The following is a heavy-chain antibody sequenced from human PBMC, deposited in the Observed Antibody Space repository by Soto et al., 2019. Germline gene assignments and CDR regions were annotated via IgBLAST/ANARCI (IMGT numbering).Heavy chain of an antibody. Sequence: WASVKVSCKASGYTFTSYGISWVRQAPGQGLEWMGWISAYNGNTNYAQKLHGRVTMTTDTSTSRAYMELRSLRSDDTAVYYCAGDSRVCTNGVCYSFHYYYGMDVWG. J-gene: IGHJ6*02. CDR1: GYTFTSYG. D-gene: IGHD2-8*01. V-gene: IGHV1-18*01. CDR2: ISAYNGNT. CDR3: AGDSRVCTNGVCYSFHYYYGMDV.